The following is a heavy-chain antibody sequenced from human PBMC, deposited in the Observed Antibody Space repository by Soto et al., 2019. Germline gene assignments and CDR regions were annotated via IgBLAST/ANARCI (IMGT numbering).Heavy chain of an antibody. V-gene: IGHV4-4*02. CDR3: VRMNRDYYYYGMDV. J-gene: IGHJ6*02. Sequence: LSLTCAVSGDSISSSKWWTWVRQTPKKGLEWIGKIDHNGVTNYNPSLEGRVTISKDNSKNQLSLKLTSVTAADSAMYYCVRMNRDYYYYGMDVWGQGAPVTVSS. CDR2: IDHNGVT. CDR1: GDSISSSKW.